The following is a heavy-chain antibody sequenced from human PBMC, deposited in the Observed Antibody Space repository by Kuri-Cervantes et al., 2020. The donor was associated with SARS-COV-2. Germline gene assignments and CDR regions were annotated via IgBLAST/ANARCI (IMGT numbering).Heavy chain of an antibody. D-gene: IGHD4-23*01. J-gene: IGHJ3*02. V-gene: IGHV3-74*01. CDR1: GFTFSGHW. Sequence: GESLKISCAASGFTFSGHWIHWVRQAPGKGLVWVSRINPDGSYTNNADSVKGRFTISRDNAKNSLYLQMNSLRAEDTALYYCAKDMSTGGNDAFDIWGQGTMVTVSS. CDR2: INPDGSYT. CDR3: AKDMSTGGNDAFDI.